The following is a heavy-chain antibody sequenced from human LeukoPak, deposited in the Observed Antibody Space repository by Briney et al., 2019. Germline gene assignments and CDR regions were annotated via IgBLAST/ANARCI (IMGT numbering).Heavy chain of an antibody. CDR1: GYTFVSYG. CDR3: ARRKIVYPDC. D-gene: IGHD2/OR15-2a*01. CDR2: INTYNGNA. Sequence: ASVKVSCKASGYTFVSYGISWVRQAPGQGLEWMGWINTYNGNANCAQKLQGRVTMTTDTSTSTAYMELRSLRSDDTAVYYCARRKIVYPDCWGQGTLVTVSS. J-gene: IGHJ4*02. V-gene: IGHV1-18*01.